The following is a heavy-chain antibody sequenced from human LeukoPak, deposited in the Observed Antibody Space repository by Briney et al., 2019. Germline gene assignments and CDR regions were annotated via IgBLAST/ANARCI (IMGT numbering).Heavy chain of an antibody. J-gene: IGHJ4*02. CDR1: GFTFSSYS. V-gene: IGHV3-21*01. Sequence: PGGSLRLSCAASGFTFSSYSMNWVRQAPGKGLEWVSSISSSSSYIYYADSVKGRFTISRDNAKNSLYLQMNSLRAEDTAVYYCARGRGTAMVPDYWGQGTLVTVSS. CDR3: ARGRGTAMVPDY. CDR2: ISSSSSYI. D-gene: IGHD5-18*01.